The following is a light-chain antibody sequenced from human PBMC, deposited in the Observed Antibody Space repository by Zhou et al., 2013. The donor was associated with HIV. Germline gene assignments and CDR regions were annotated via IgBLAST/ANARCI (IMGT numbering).Light chain of an antibody. CDR1: QGIRDD. CDR3: QQANSFLPIT. CDR2: GAS. V-gene: IGKV1-6*01. J-gene: IGKJ5*01. Sequence: AIQMTQSPSSLSASVGDRVTITCRASQGIRDDLGWYQQKPGKVPKLLIYGASNLQSGVPSRFSGSGSGTDFTLTISSLQPEDFATYYCQQANSFLPITFGQGTRLEIK.